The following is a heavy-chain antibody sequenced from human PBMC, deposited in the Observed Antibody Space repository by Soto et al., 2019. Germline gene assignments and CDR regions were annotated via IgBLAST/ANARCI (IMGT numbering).Heavy chain of an antibody. V-gene: IGHV3-11*01. CDR3: PSDKGPGYDIRAGLIDY. CDR2: ISSSGSTI. CDR1: GFTFSDYY. J-gene: IGHJ4*02. Sequence: PGGSLRLSCAASGFTFSDYYMSWIRQAPGKGLEWVSYISSSGSTIYYADSVKGRFTISRDNAKNSLYLQMNSLRAEDTAGYYCPSDKGPGYDIRAGLIDYWGQGTLVTVSS. D-gene: IGHD3-22*01.